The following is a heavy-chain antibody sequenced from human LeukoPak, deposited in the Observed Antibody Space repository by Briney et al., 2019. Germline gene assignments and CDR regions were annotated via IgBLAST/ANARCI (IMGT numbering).Heavy chain of an antibody. D-gene: IGHD2-2*01. Sequence: GRSLRLSCAASGFTFSSYAMHWVRQAPGKGLEWVAITSSDGSNKYYADSAKGRFTISRDNSKNTLYLQMNSLRAEDTAVYYCARLASSAAFDWGQGTLVTVSS. V-gene: IGHV3-30*04. J-gene: IGHJ4*02. CDR3: ARLASSAAFD. CDR2: TSSDGSNK. CDR1: GFTFSSYA.